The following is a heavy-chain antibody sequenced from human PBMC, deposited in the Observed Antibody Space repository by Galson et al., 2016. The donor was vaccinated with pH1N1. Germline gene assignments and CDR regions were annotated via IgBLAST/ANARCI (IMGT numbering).Heavy chain of an antibody. CDR3: ATGPSPDY. CDR2: INPRDSYT. J-gene: IGHJ4*02. CDR1: GYSFTTYW. V-gene: IGHV5-10-1*01. Sequence: QSGAEVKKPGESLKISCKGSGYSFTTYWISWVRQMPGKGLEWMGRINPRDSYTDYSPSFQGHVTISTDESISTAYSKWSTLKASDTAIYYCATGPSPDYWGQGTLVIVSS.